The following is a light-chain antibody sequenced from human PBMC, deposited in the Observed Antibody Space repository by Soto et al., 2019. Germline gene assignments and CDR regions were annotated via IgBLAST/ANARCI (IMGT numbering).Light chain of an antibody. CDR3: SSYTSSSTRV. CDR2: DVS. Sequence: QSALTQPASVSGSPGQSITISCTGTSSDVGGYNYVSWYQQHPGKAHKLIIYDVSNRPSGVSNRFSGSKSGNTASLTISGLQDEDEADYYCSSYTSSSTRVFGTGTKLTVL. V-gene: IGLV2-14*01. J-gene: IGLJ1*01. CDR1: SSDVGGYNY.